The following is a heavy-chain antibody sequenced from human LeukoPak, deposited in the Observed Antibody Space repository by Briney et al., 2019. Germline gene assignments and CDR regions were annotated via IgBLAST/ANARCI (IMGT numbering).Heavy chain of an antibody. J-gene: IGHJ3*02. CDR1: GGSFSNYY. V-gene: IGHV4-34*01. CDR2: VNPRAST. D-gene: IGHD5-24*01. CDR3: EALEDDAFDI. Sequence: PAETLSLTCTVSGGSFSNYYWRWVRQSPGKGLEWIVEVNPRASTNSNPSLGSRVTISTDTSKKQFSLRLTSVTAADTAVYYCEALEDDAFDIWGQGTMVTVSS.